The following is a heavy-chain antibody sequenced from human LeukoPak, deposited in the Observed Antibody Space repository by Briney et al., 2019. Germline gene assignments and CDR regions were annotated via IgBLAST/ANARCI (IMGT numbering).Heavy chain of an antibody. V-gene: IGHV2-5*02. Sequence: SDPTLMKPSQTLTLTFIFSAFSLTTYGVGVGRIRQPPGKALEGLALIYWDDEKRYRPSRRTRLTITKDTSQSQVVLTLINLDPVDRAKYSCAHFNSSNYGGSSKAFDYWGQGILVTVSS. J-gene: IGHJ4*02. D-gene: IGHD2-21*01. CDR2: IYWDDEK. CDR1: AFSLTTYGVG. CDR3: AHFNSSNYGGSSKAFDY.